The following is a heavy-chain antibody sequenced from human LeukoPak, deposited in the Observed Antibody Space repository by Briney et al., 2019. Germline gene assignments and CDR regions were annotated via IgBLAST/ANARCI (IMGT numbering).Heavy chain of an antibody. CDR1: GGSFSGYY. CDR2: INHSGST. Sequence: PSETLSLTCAVYGGSFSGYYWSWIRQPLGKGLEWIGEINHSGSTNYNPSLKSRVTISVDTSKNQFSLKLSSVTAADTAVYYCARYYDFWGQGTLVTVSS. V-gene: IGHV4-34*01. D-gene: IGHD3-3*01. J-gene: IGHJ4*02. CDR3: ARYYDF.